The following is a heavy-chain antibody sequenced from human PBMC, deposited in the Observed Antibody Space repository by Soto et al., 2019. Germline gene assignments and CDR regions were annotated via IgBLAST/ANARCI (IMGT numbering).Heavy chain of an antibody. Sequence: PSETPYLTSTVPCYSIIRRTSYCDWIRQPPGNGLEWIGSISYDGSTYYNPSLKSRVTISVDTSKNQFSLKLSSVTAADTAVYYCARLRPYDYIWGSYYDYWGQG. CDR2: ISYDGST. J-gene: IGHJ4*02. D-gene: IGHD3-16*01. CDR3: ARLRPYDYIWGSYYDY. V-gene: IGHV4-39*01. CDR1: CYSIIRRTSY.